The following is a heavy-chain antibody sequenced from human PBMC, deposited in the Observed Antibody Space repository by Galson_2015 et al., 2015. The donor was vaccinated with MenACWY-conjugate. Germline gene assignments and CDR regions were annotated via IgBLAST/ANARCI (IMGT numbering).Heavy chain of an antibody. Sequence: SLRLSCAASRFTFNSYAMSWVRQAPGKGLEWVSGISGSGGSTYYADSVKGRFTISRDNSKNTLYLQMNSLRAEDTAVYYCAKDLETTPFYYYGMDLWGQGTTVTVSS. CDR3: AKDLETTPFYYYGMDL. CDR1: RFTFNSYA. J-gene: IGHJ6*02. D-gene: IGHD1-1*01. V-gene: IGHV3-23*01. CDR2: ISGSGGST.